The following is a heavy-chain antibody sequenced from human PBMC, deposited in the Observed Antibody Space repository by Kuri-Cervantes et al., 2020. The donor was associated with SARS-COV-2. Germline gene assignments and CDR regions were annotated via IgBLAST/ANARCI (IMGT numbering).Heavy chain of an antibody. CDR2: ISYDGSNK. D-gene: IGHD6-6*01. CDR3: ARTQYSSSSIALDY. J-gene: IGHJ4*02. CDR1: GFTFSSYG. Sequence: GESLKISCAASGFTFSSYGMHWVRQAPGKGLEWVAVISYDGSNKYYADSVKGRFTIPRDNAKNSLYLQVNSLRAEDTAVYYCARTQYSSSSIALDYWGQGTLVTVSS. V-gene: IGHV3-30*03.